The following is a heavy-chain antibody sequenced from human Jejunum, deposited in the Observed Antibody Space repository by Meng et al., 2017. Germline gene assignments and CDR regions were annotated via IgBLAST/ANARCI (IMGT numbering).Heavy chain of an antibody. CDR1: GFSLSTSGVG. CDR2: IYWDDDK. J-gene: IGHJ5*02. CDR3: AHRLAYSTNYNVGWFDP. D-gene: IGHD6-13*01. Sequence: IPCKESGPTLVKPTQTLTLTCTFSGFSLSTSGVGVGWIRQPPGKALECLALIYWDDDKRYNPSLKNRLTITKDTSKNQVVLTMTNMDPVDTATYYCAHRLAYSTNYNVGWFDPWGQGTLVTVSS. V-gene: IGHV2-5*02.